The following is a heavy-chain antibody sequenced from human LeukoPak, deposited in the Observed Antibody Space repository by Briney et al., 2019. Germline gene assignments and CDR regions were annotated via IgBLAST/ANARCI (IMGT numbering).Heavy chain of an antibody. Sequence: GESLKISCKGSGYSFTSYWIGWVRQMPGKGLEWMEIIYPGDSATRYSPSFQGQVTISADKSISTAYLQWSSLRASDTAMYYCERFRSQYCSGGSCYSGWFDPWGQGTLVTVSS. CDR2: IYPGDSAT. D-gene: IGHD2-15*01. J-gene: IGHJ5*02. V-gene: IGHV5-51*01. CDR1: GYSFTSYW. CDR3: ERFRSQYCSGGSCYSGWFDP.